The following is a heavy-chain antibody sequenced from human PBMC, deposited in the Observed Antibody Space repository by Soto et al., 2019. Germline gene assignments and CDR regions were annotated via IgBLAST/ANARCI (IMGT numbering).Heavy chain of an antibody. CDR3: ARVKQGRGGYDSPFDY. Sequence: QVQLVESGGGVVQPGGSLRLSCAPSGFIFSSYGMHWVRQAPGKGLEWVAVIRYDGSKTYYEDSVKGRFTISRDNSKNTLYLQMNRLRAEDTAVYYCARVKQGRGGYDSPFDYWGQGTLVTVAS. CDR1: GFIFSSYG. J-gene: IGHJ4*02. V-gene: IGHV3-33*01. D-gene: IGHD3-3*01. CDR2: IRYDGSKT.